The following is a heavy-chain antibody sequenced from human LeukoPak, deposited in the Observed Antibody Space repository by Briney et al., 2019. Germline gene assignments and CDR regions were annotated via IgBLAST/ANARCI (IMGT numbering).Heavy chain of an antibody. D-gene: IGHD1-26*01. J-gene: IGHJ4*02. CDR2: INHSGST. CDR3: ARGIVGATDFDY. CDR1: GGSFSGYY. Sequence: SETLSLTCAVYGGSFSGYYWSWIRQPPGKGLEWIGEINHSGSTNYNPSLKSRVIISVDTSKNQFSLKLSSVTAADTAVYYCARGIVGATDFDYWGQGTLVTVSS. V-gene: IGHV4-34*01.